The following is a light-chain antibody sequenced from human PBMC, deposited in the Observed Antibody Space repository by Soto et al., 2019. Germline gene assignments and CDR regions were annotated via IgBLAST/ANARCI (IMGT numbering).Light chain of an antibody. CDR3: QSYDNSMTVWV. V-gene: IGLV1-40*01. CDR2: DNK. Sequence: QSALTQPPSVSGAPGQTVNISCTGTRSNIGTGYGVQWYQQLPGTAPKVVIYDNKNRPSGVPDRFSGFKSGNSVYLAITGLQAEDEADYYCQSYDNSMTVWVFGGGTKLTVL. J-gene: IGLJ3*02. CDR1: RSNIGTGYG.